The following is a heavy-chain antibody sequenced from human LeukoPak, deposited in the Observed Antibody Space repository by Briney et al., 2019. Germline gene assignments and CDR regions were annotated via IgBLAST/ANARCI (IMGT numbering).Heavy chain of an antibody. Sequence: GGSLRVSCVASGFTFSTYWMTWVRQAPGKGLEWEASIKEDGNKKSYVDSVRGRFTISRDNAKNSMFLQMNSLRVEDTAVFYCARVAYGWSRGDAFDIWGHGTTVTDSS. CDR3: ARVAYGWSRGDAFDI. D-gene: IGHD6-19*01. V-gene: IGHV3-7*01. CDR2: IKEDGNKK. CDR1: GFTFSTYW. J-gene: IGHJ3*02.